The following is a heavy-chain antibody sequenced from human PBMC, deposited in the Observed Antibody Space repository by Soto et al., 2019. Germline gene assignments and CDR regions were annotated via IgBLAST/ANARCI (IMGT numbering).Heavy chain of an antibody. V-gene: IGHV4-34*01. D-gene: IGHD2-15*01. Sequence: ASETLSLTCAVYGGSFSGYYWSWIRQPPGKGLEWIGEINHSGSTNYNPSLKSRVTISVDTSKNQFSLKLSSVTAADTAVYYCARVTPDIVVVVAANWFDPWGQGTLVTVSS. CDR3: ARVTPDIVVVVAANWFDP. J-gene: IGHJ5*02. CDR1: GGSFSGYY. CDR2: INHSGST.